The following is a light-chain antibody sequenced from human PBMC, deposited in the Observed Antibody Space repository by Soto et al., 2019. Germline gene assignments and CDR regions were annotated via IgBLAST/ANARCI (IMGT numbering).Light chain of an antibody. CDR3: QQYNSWPLT. CDR2: GAS. J-gene: IGKJ4*01. CDR1: QGVSSK. Sequence: EIVMTQSPATLSVSPGEGATLSCKASQGVSSKVAWYQQKPGQAPRLLIYGASIRATAIPGRFSGSGSGTDFTLTISSLQSEDLAVYYCQQYNSWPLTFGGGTKVEIK. V-gene: IGKV3-15*01.